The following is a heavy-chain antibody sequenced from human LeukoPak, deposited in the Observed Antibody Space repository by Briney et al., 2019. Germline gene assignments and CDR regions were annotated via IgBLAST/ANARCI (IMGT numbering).Heavy chain of an antibody. V-gene: IGHV1-69*05. D-gene: IGHD4-11*01. Sequence: SVKVSCKASGGTFSSYAISWVRQAPGQGLEWMGGIIPIFGTANYAQKFQGRVTITTDESTSTAYMELSSLRSEDTAVYYCARGNYSNYYYYYYYYMDVWGKGTTVTVSS. J-gene: IGHJ6*03. CDR3: ARGNYSNYYYYYYYYMDV. CDR1: GGTFSSYA. CDR2: IIPIFGTA.